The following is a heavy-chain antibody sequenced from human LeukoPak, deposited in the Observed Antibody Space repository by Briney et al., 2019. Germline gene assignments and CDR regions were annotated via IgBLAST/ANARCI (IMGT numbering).Heavy chain of an antibody. Sequence: SETLSLTCTVSGDSISSYYWSWIRQPPGKGLEWIGYIYYSGSTNYNPSLKSRVTMSVDTSKNQFSLKLSSVTAADTAVYYCARGGPGTREYYYDSSGFPFDYWGQGTLVTVSS. J-gene: IGHJ4*02. CDR3: ARGGPGTREYYYDSSGFPFDY. CDR1: GDSISSYY. V-gene: IGHV4-59*01. CDR2: IYYSGST. D-gene: IGHD3-22*01.